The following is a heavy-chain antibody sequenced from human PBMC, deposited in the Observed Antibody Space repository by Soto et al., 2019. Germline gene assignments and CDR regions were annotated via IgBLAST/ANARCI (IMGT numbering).Heavy chain of an antibody. Sequence: GGSLRLSCAASGFTFSNAWMSWVRQAPGKGLEWVGRIKSKTDGGTTDYAAPVKGRFTISRDDSKNTLYLQMNSLKTEDTAVYYCTTDNPPSSWYVYYYYGMDVWGQGTTVTVSS. D-gene: IGHD6-13*01. CDR2: IKSKTDGGTT. V-gene: IGHV3-15*01. CDR1: GFTFSNAW. CDR3: TTDNPPSSWYVYYYYGMDV. J-gene: IGHJ6*02.